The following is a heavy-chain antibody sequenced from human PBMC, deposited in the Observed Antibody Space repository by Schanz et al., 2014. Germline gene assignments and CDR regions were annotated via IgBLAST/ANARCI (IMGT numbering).Heavy chain of an antibody. CDR1: GGSISSYY. V-gene: IGHV4-59*08. Sequence: QLQLQESGPGLVKPSESLSLTCTVSGGSISSYYWSWIRQPPGKGLEWIGYIYYTASTNYNPSLKSRPTISIATSTTQVSLKLTSVTAADTAVYFCARNKYTSGWYYFDYWGQGVLVTVSS. CDR3: ARNKYTSGWYYFDY. CDR2: IYYTAST. D-gene: IGHD6-19*01. J-gene: IGHJ4*02.